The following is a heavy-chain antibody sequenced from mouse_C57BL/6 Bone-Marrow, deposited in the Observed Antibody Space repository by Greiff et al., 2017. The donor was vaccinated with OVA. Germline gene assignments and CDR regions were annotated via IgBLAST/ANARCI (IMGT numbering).Heavy chain of an antibody. J-gene: IGHJ2*01. CDR1: GFTITNSY. CDR3: TRSEVCEAY. Sequence: VQLQQSVAELVRPGASVKLSCTASGFTITNSYMHWVKQRPEQGLEWIGMIDPANGNTKYAPKFQGKATITVDTSSNTAYLQLSSLTSEDTAICYSTRSEVCEAYWGQGTTLTVSA. CDR2: IDPANGNT. D-gene: IGHD1-3*01. V-gene: IGHV14-3*01.